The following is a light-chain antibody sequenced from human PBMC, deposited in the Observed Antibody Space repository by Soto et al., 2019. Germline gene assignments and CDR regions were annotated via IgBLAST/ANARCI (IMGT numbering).Light chain of an antibody. Sequence: DIQMPQSPSSLSAYVGDRVTITCRASQSIRSYLNWYQQKPGKAPKLLIYAASSLQSGVPSRFSGSGSGTDFTLTISSLQPEDFATYYCQQSYSTHTFGQGTKLEIK. CDR3: QQSYSTHT. V-gene: IGKV1-39*01. J-gene: IGKJ2*01. CDR2: AAS. CDR1: QSIRSY.